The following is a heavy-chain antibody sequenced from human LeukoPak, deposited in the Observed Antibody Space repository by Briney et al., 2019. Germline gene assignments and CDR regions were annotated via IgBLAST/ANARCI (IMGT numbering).Heavy chain of an antibody. CDR3: ARDLSGSTICYYYYMDV. Sequence: ASVKVSCKASGYTFTSYYMHWVRQAPGQGLEWMGIINPSGGSTSYAQKFQGRVTMTRDMSTSTVYMELSSLRSEDTAVYYCARDLSGSTICYYYYMDVWVKGTTVTDSS. D-gene: IGHD1-26*01. CDR1: GYTFTSYY. CDR2: INPSGGST. V-gene: IGHV1-46*01. J-gene: IGHJ6*03.